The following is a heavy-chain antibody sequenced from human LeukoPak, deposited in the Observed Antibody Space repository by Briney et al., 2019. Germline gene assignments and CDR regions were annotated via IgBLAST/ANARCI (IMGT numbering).Heavy chain of an antibody. V-gene: IGHV3-23*01. D-gene: IGHD2-21*01. Sequence: GGSLRLSCAASGFTFSTYAMSWVRQAPGKGLEWVSTISDSGSDTYYADSVKDRFTISRDNSKNTLYLQMKSLTAEDTALYYCAKTAYCARPQFDPWGQGTLVTVSS. CDR3: AKTAYCARPQFDP. J-gene: IGHJ5*02. CDR2: ISDSGSDT. CDR1: GFTFSTYA.